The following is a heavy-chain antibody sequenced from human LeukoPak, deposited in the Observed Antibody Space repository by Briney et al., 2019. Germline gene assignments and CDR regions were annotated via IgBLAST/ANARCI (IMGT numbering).Heavy chain of an antibody. CDR3: ARRRSSGNWFDP. CDR2: INPNSGGT. CDR1: GYTFTGYY. D-gene: IGHD6-6*01. J-gene: IGHJ5*02. V-gene: IGHV1-2*06. Sequence: GASVKVSCKASGYTFTGYYMHWVRQAPGQGLEWMGRINPNSGGTSYAQKFQGRVTMTRDTSISTAYMELSRLRSDDTAVYYCARRRSSGNWFDPWGQGTLVTVSS.